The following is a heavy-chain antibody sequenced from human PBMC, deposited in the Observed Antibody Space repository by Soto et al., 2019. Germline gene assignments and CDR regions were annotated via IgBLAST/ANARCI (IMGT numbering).Heavy chain of an antibody. V-gene: IGHV3-21*01. Sequence: GGSLRLSCAASGFTFSSYSMNWVRQAPGKGLEWVSSISSSSSYIYYADSVKGRFTISRDNAKNSLYLQMNSLRAEDTAVYYCARGPPTYYYDSSGYSDYFDYWGQGTLVTVSS. J-gene: IGHJ4*02. CDR3: ARGPPTYYYDSSGYSDYFDY. CDR2: ISSSSSYI. CDR1: GFTFSSYS. D-gene: IGHD3-22*01.